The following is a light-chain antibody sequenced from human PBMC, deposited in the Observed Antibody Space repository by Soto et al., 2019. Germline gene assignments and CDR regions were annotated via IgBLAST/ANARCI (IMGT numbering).Light chain of an antibody. CDR3: QQYNSYSWT. CDR2: DAS. J-gene: IGKJ1*01. V-gene: IGKV1-5*01. Sequence: DIQMTQSPSTLSASVGNRDTITCWASNSISSWLAWYQQKPGEAPKLLIYDASSLESGVPSRFSGSGSGTEFTLTISSLQPDDFATYYCQQYNSYSWTFGQGTKVDIK. CDR1: NSISSW.